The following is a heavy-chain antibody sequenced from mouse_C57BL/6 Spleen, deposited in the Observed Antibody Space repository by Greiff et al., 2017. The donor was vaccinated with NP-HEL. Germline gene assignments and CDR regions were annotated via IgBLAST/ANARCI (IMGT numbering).Heavy chain of an antibody. J-gene: IGHJ2*01. CDR3: ASLSTVAYYFDY. CDR1: GFTFTDYY. Sequence: EVMLVESGGGLVQPGGSLSLSCAASGFTFTDYYMSWVRQPPGKALEWLGFIRNKANGYTTEYSASVKGRFTISRDNSQSILYLQMNALRAEDSATYYCASLSTVAYYFDYWGKGTTLTVSS. D-gene: IGHD1-1*01. V-gene: IGHV7-3*01. CDR2: IRNKANGYTT.